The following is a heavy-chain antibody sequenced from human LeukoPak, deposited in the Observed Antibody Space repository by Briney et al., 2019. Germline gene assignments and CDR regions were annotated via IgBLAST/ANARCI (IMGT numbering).Heavy chain of an antibody. CDR1: VYSFTGYY. CDR3: ATLAAASGYYFHT. V-gene: IGHV1-2*02. Sequence: ASVKVSCKASVYSFTGYYLHWVRQAPGQALEWMGWINSNSGGRNYAQKFQGRVTMTKDTSINTAYMELSSLTSDDTAVYYCATLAAASGYYFHTWGQGTLVTVSS. J-gene: IGHJ4*02. D-gene: IGHD6-13*01. CDR2: INSNSGGR.